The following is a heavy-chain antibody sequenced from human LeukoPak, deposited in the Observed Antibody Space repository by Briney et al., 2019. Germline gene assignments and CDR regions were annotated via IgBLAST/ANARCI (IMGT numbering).Heavy chain of an antibody. CDR2: IKSKTDGGTT. Sequence: GGSLRLSCAASGFTFSNAWMSWVRQAPGKGLEWVGRIKSKTDGGTTDYAAPVKGRFTISRDDSKNTLYLRMNSLKTEDTAVYYCTTDLSGYSYGPWGQGTLVTVSS. D-gene: IGHD5-18*01. CDR3: TTDLSGYSYGP. CDR1: GFTFSNAW. J-gene: IGHJ5*02. V-gene: IGHV3-15*01.